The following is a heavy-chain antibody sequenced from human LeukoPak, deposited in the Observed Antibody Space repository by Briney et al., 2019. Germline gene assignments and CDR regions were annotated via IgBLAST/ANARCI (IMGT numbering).Heavy chain of an antibody. CDR2: ISSSSNYI. D-gene: IGHD2-15*01. CDR1: GFTFSSYS. J-gene: IGHJ4*02. V-gene: IGHV3-21*01. Sequence: PGGSLRLSCAASGFTFSSYSMNWVRQAPGKGLEWVSSISSSSNYIYYADSVKGRFTISRDNAKNSLNLQMNSLRAEDTAVYYCANGVSYSSAGIYFSGALDYWGRGTLVTVSS. CDR3: ANGVSYSSAGIYFSGALDY.